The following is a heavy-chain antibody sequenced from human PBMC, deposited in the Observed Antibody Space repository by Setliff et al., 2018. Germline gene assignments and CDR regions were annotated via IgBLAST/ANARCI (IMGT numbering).Heavy chain of an antibody. D-gene: IGHD3-22*01. CDR2: TIPIFGTT. CDR3: VREGVDSRSSTDYRYYMDV. J-gene: IGHJ6*03. CDR1: GGTFSDYG. V-gene: IGHV1-69*05. Sequence: SVKVSCKASGGTFSDYGISWVRQAPGQGLEWMGGTIPIFGTTDYAQKFQGRVTIITDESTSTAFMQLGSLRSEDTAVYYCVREGVDSRSSTDYRYYMDVWGKGTTVTVSS.